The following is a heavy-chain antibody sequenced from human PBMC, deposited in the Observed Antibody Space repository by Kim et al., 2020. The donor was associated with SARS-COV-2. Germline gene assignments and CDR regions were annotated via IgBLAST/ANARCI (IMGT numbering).Heavy chain of an antibody. Sequence: GGSLRLSCAAPGFTFSSFWMNWVRQAPGKGLEWVANINQDGSERYYVDSVKGRFTISRDNAKNSLYLHMNSLRADDTAVYYCARGRGVDVCGQGTTVTVS. V-gene: IGHV3-7*01. CDR3: ARGRGVDV. CDR2: INQDGSER. J-gene: IGHJ6*02. CDR1: GFTFSSFW.